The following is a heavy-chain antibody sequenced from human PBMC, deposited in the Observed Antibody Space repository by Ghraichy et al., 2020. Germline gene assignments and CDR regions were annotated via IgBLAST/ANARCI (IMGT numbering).Heavy chain of an antibody. V-gene: IGHV3-30-3*01. CDR2: ISYDGSNK. CDR1: GFTFSSYA. CDR3: ARDHRITMIVYYFDY. J-gene: IGHJ4*02. Sequence: GGSLRLSCAASGFTFSSYAMHWVRQAPGKGLEWVAVISYDGSNKYYADSVKGRFTISRDNSKNTLYLQMNSLRAEDTAVYYCARDHRITMIVYYFDYWGQGTLVTVSS. D-gene: IGHD3-22*01.